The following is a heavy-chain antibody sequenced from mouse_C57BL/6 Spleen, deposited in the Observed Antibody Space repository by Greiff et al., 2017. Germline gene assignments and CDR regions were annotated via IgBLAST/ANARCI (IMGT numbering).Heavy chain of an antibody. CDR2: IHPNSGST. Sequence: VQLQQSGAELVKPGASVKLSCKASGYTFTSYWMHWVKQRPGQGLEWIGMIHPNSGSTNYNEKFKSKATLTVDKSSSTAYMQLSSLTSEDSAVYYCARSGDELRDYFDYWGQGTTLTVSS. V-gene: IGHV1-64*01. CDR3: ARSGDELRDYFDY. D-gene: IGHD2-13*01. J-gene: IGHJ2*01. CDR1: GYTFTSYW.